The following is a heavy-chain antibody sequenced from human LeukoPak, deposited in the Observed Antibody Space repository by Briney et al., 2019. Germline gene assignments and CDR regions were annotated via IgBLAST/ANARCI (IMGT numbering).Heavy chain of an antibody. CDR2: ISGRGASK. V-gene: IGHV3-23*01. CDR3: VGGDY. CDR1: GLTFNNYA. J-gene: IGHJ4*02. Sequence: PGGSLRLSCAVSGLTFNNYAMSWVRQAPGKGLEWVSGISGRGASKYYADSVKGRFTISRDNSKNTLYLQMNSLRAEDTAVYYCVGGDYWGQGTLVTVSS.